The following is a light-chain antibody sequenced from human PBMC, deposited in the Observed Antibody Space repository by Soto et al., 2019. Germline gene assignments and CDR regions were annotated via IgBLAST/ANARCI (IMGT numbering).Light chain of an antibody. V-gene: IGLV2-14*01. CDR1: SSDVGGYNY. Sequence: QSALTQPASVSGSPGQPITISCTGTSSDVGGYNYVSWYQQHPGKAPKLMIYEVSNRPSGVSNRFSGSKSGNTASLTISGLQAEDEADYYCNSYTSSSPYVFGTGTKLTVL. CDR2: EVS. J-gene: IGLJ1*01. CDR3: NSYTSSSPYV.